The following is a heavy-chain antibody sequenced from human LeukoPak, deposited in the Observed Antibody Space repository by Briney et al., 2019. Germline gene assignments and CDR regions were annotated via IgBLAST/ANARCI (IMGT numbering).Heavy chain of an antibody. CDR2: INPNSGDT. Sequence: ASVKVSCTASGYSLTGYYIHWVRQAPGQGLEWMGRINPNSGDTNYAQKFQGRVTMTRDTSISTACMEVTGLTSDDTAIYYCARMPTSTTPFTFWGQGTLVTVSS. CDR1: GYSLTGYY. D-gene: IGHD1-14*01. V-gene: IGHV1-2*06. CDR3: ARMPTSTTPFTF. J-gene: IGHJ1*01.